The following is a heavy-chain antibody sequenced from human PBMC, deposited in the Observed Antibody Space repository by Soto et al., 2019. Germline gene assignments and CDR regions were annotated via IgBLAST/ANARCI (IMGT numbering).Heavy chain of an antibody. V-gene: IGHV3-23*01. CDR3: AKMQGLGLAAKNIDF. D-gene: IGHD2-15*01. J-gene: IGHJ4*02. CDR1: GFTFHNYA. CDR2: ISDSGGLI. Sequence: PGGSLRLSCAASGFTFHNYAMSWVRQAPGKGLEWVSGISDSGGLIYYAESVKGRFNMSRDNSKNTLYLQMNSLRAEDTAVYFCAKMQGLGLAAKNIDFWGQGALVTVSS.